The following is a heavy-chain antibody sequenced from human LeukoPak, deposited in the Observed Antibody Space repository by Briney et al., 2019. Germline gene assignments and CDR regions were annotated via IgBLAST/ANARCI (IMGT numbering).Heavy chain of an antibody. CDR2: IYSGGST. Sequence: GGSLRLSCAASGFTVSSNYMSWVRQAPGKGLEWVSVIYSGGSTYYADSVKGRFTISRDNAKNSLYLQMNSLRAEDTAVYYCARAVGYCSSTSCYYFDYWGQGTLVTVSS. J-gene: IGHJ4*02. V-gene: IGHV3-53*01. CDR3: ARAVGYCSSTSCYYFDY. CDR1: GFTVSSNY. D-gene: IGHD2-2*01.